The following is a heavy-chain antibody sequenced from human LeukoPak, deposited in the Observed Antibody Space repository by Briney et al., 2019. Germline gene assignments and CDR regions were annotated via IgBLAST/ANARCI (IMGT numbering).Heavy chain of an antibody. CDR1: GFTFSSYW. V-gene: IGHV3-74*01. D-gene: IGHD3-3*01. CDR3: ARARFWSGVNWFDP. CDR2: MNSDGSST. Sequence: GGSLRLSCAASGFTFSSYWMHWVRQAPGKGLVWVSRMNSDGSSTSYEYSVKGRFTISRDNTKNTLYLQMNSLRAEDTAVYYCARARFWSGVNWFDPWGQGTLVTVSS. J-gene: IGHJ5*02.